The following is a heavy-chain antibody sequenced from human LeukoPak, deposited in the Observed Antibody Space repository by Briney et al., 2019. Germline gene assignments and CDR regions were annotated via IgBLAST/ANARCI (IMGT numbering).Heavy chain of an antibody. CDR1: GFTFSNAW. D-gene: IGHD3-10*01. J-gene: IGHJ6*02. CDR3: TTTLEGSGSYYIYYYYGMDV. Sequence: PGGSLRLSCAASGFTFSNAWMSWVRQAPGKGLEWVGRIKSKTDGGTTDYAAPVKGRFTISRDDSKNTLYLQMNSLKTEDTAVYYCTTTLEGSGSYYIYYYYGMDVRGQGTTVTVSS. V-gene: IGHV3-15*01. CDR2: IKSKTDGGTT.